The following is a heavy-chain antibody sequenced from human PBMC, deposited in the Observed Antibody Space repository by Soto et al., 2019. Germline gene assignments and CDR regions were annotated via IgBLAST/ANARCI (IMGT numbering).Heavy chain of an antibody. J-gene: IGHJ4*02. CDR1: GGTFSSYT. CDR2: IIPILGIA. V-gene: IGHV1-69*02. CDR3: ATGGEYSSGWSPGFDY. Sequence: SVKVSCKASGGTFSSYTISWVRQAPGQGLEWMGRIIPILGIANYAQKFQGRVTIAADKSTSTAYMELSSLRSEDTAVYYCATGGEYSSGWSPGFDYWGQRTPVTVSS. D-gene: IGHD6-19*01.